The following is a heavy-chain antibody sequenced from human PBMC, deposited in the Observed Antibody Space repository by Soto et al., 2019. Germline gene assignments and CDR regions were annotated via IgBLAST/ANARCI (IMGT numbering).Heavy chain of an antibody. J-gene: IGHJ3*02. Sequence: QVQLQESGPGLVKPSQTLSLTCNVSGGSISSGDYFWSWIRQPPGKGLECIGYIYTSGTTYYNPSLKSRLTISLDTSKNQFSLTLCSVTPADTALYYCARERGVTMMADIWGQGSMVTVSS. CDR3: ARERGVTMMADI. CDR2: IYTSGTT. D-gene: IGHD3-22*01. V-gene: IGHV4-30-4*01. CDR1: GGSISSGDYF.